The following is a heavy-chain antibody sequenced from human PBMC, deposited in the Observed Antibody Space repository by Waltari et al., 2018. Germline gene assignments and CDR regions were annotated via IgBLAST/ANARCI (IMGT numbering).Heavy chain of an antibody. CDR2: IKHSGST. V-gene: IGHV4-34*01. CDR3: ARGPKYYDYVWGSYRLNWFDP. Sequence: QVQLQQWGAGLLKPSETLSLTCAVYGGSFSGYYWSWIRQPPGTGPEWIGEIKHSGSTNYNPSLKSRVTISVDTSKNQFSLKLSSVTAADTAVYYCARGPKYYDYVWGSYRLNWFDPWGQGTLVTVSS. D-gene: IGHD3-16*02. J-gene: IGHJ5*02. CDR1: GGSFSGYY.